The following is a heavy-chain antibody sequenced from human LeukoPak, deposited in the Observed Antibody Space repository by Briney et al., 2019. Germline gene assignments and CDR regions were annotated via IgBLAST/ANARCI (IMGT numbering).Heavy chain of an antibody. V-gene: IGHV3-30-3*01. Sequence: PGGSLRLSCAASGFTFSSYAMHWVRQAPGKGLEWVAVISYDGSNKYYADSVKGRFTISRDNSKNTLYLQMNSLRAEDTAVYYCARDLPWFYPCGQGTLVTVSS. J-gene: IGHJ5*02. CDR3: ARDLPWFYP. CDR1: GFTFSSYA. CDR2: ISYDGSNK.